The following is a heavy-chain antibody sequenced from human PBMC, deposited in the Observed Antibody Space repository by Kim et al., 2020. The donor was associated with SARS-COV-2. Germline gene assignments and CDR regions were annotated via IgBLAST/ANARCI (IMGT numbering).Heavy chain of an antibody. CDR1: GGSFSGYY. Sequence: SETLSLTCAVYGGSFSGYYWSWIRQPPGKGLEWIGEINHSGSTNYNPSLKSRVTISVDTSKNQFSLKLSSVTAADTAVYYCARGGVYSSTRPWNYWGQGTLVTVSS. CDR2: INHSGST. V-gene: IGHV4-34*01. CDR3: ARGGVYSSTRPWNY. J-gene: IGHJ4*02. D-gene: IGHD6-13*01.